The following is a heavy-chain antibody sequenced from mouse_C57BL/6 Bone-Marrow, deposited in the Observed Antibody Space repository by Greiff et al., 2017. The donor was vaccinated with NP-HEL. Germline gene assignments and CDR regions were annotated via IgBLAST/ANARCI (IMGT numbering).Heavy chain of an antibody. Sequence: EVKLVESGGGLVQPGGSMKLSCAASGFTFSDAWMDWVRQSPEKGLEWVAEIRNKANNHATYYAESVKGRFTISRDDSKSSVYLQMNSLRAEDTGIYYCTGTTVVASWFAYWGQGTLVTVSA. V-gene: IGHV6-6*01. CDR3: TGTTVVASWFAY. D-gene: IGHD1-1*01. CDR1: GFTFSDAW. J-gene: IGHJ3*01. CDR2: IRNKANNHAT.